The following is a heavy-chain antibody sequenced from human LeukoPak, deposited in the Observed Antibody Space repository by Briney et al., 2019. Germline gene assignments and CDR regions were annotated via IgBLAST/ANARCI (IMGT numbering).Heavy chain of an antibody. D-gene: IGHD1-1*01. V-gene: IGHV1-2*02. CDR2: VNHGSGAA. J-gene: IGHJ4*02. CDR1: GYTLTGYY. Sequence: ADSVKLSCNASGYTLTGYYLHWVRQPAGQELEYMGWVNHGSGAAHSAQNFQGRVTMTSDTSVKSAYMELTRLTSDDTAVYYGASERSGTGAFDIWGQGTLVTVSS. CDR3: ASERSGTGAFDI.